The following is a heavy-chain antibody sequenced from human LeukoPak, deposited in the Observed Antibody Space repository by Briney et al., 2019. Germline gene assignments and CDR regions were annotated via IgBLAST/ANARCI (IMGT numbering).Heavy chain of an antibody. V-gene: IGHV1-18*01. D-gene: IGHD2-21*02. CDR1: GYTFTSYG. CDR3: ARDRSYGPRYCGGGCSNYYFDY. Sequence: ASVKVSCKASGYTFTSYGISWVRQAPGQGLEWMGWISAYNGNTNYAQKLQGRVTMTTDTSTSTAYMELRSLRSDDTAVYYCARDRSYGPRYCGGGCSNYYFDYWGQGTLVTVSS. CDR2: ISAYNGNT. J-gene: IGHJ4*02.